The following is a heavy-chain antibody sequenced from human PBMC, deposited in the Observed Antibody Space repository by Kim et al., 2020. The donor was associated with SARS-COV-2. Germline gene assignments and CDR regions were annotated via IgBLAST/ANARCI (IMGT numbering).Heavy chain of an antibody. V-gene: IGHV3-53*01. CDR3: ARGGDDSGWYPRGFDI. J-gene: IGHJ3*02. D-gene: IGHD6-19*01. CDR2: MYSGGSR. Sequence: GGSLRLSCAASGFTVSSTYMTWVRQAPGQGLEWVSIMYSGGSRYYAQSVKGRFTISRDNAENTLFLQMNSLRVEDTALYYCARGGDDSGWYPRGFDIWG. CDR1: GFTVSSTY.